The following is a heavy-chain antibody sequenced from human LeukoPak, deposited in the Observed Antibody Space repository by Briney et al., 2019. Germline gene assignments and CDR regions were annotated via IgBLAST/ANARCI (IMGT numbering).Heavy chain of an antibody. Sequence: PGGSLRLSCAASGFTFSSYGIHWVRQAPGKGLEWVAFIRYDGSNKYHADSVKGRFTISRDNSKNTLYLQMNSLRAEDTAVYYCAKDSFIVGATGYFDYWGQGTLVTVSS. V-gene: IGHV3-30*02. CDR3: AKDSFIVGATGYFDY. J-gene: IGHJ4*02. CDR1: GFTFSSYG. CDR2: IRYDGSNK. D-gene: IGHD1-26*01.